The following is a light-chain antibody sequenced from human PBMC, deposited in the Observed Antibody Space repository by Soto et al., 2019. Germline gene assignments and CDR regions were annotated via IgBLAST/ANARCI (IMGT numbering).Light chain of an antibody. J-gene: IGLJ1*01. V-gene: IGLV2-14*01. CDR3: ISYTSRSTVYV. CDR1: SSDVGDYNY. CDR2: EVT. Sequence: QSALTQPASVSGSPGQSITISCTGTSSDVGDYNYVSWYQQHPGKAPKLIIYEVTNRPSRISNRFSGSMSGNTASLTISGLQAEDEADDHCISYTSRSTVYVFGGGTKVTVL.